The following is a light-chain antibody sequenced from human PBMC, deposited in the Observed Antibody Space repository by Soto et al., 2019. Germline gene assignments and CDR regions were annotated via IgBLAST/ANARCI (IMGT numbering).Light chain of an antibody. CDR1: QGISTY. J-gene: IGKJ1*01. CDR3: QQYNNWPQT. Sequence: DIQLTQSQSSLSASVGDRVTLTCLASQGISTYSNWYQQKPGKALKLLIYAASSLQSGVPSRFSGSGSGTDFTLTISGLQSEDFAVYYCQQYNNWPQTFGQGTKVDI. CDR2: AAS. V-gene: IGKV1-39*01.